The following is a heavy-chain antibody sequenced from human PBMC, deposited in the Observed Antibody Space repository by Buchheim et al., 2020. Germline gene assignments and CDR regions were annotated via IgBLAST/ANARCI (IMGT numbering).Heavy chain of an antibody. CDR2: ISSSGGSI. CDR1: KFTLSPHS. D-gene: IGHD3-9*01. CDR3: ASYTVCHWFPYYYYMDV. V-gene: IGHV3-48*04. J-gene: IGHJ6*03. Sequence: EVELVESGGGLVQPGGSLRLSCAASKFTLSPHSMNWVRQAPRKSLEWIAYISSSGGSIHYADSVKGRFTISRDNAKKSLYLQMTSLGLEDTAVYSCASYTVCHWFPYYYYMDVWGKGTT.